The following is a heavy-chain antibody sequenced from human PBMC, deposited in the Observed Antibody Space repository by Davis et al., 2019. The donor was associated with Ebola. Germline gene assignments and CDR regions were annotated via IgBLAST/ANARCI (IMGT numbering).Heavy chain of an antibody. CDR3: ARGQPMFRGGMIKAYHFDP. CDR2: LHYTGTT. V-gene: IGHV4-30-4*07. Sequence: SETLSLTCVVSGDSVNSDDYSWSWLRQPPGKGLEWIGYLHYTGTTYYNPSLKSRIDISVDTPKNQLSLNLRSVTAADTAVYYCARGQPMFRGGMIKAYHFDPWGQGTLVTVSS. D-gene: IGHD3-10*01. J-gene: IGHJ5*02. CDR1: GDSVNSDDYS.